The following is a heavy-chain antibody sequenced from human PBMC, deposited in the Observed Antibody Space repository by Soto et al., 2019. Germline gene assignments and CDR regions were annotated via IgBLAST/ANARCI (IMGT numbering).Heavy chain of an antibody. Sequence: QVQLVQSGAEVKKPGASVKVSCKASGYTFTSYGISWVRQAPGQGLEWMGWISDYNGNTNYAQKLQGRVTMTTDTSTRTAYLELRSLRSDDAAVYYWARDFGYYDFGSGSPVQDWGQGTLVTVSS. CDR1: GYTFTSYG. J-gene: IGHJ1*01. CDR3: ARDFGYYDFGSGSPVQD. CDR2: ISDYNGNT. D-gene: IGHD3-3*01. V-gene: IGHV1-18*01.